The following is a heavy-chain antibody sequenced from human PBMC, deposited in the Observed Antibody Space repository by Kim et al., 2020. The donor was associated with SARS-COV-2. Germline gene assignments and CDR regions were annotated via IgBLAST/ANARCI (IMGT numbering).Heavy chain of an antibody. Sequence: RRIGYAASEKGRFTVSRDNAKDTLYLQRNSLRADDTAVYYCARGMRDALDVWGQGTTVTVSS. CDR3: ARGMRDALDV. V-gene: IGHV3-74*01. CDR2: RRI. J-gene: IGHJ6*02.